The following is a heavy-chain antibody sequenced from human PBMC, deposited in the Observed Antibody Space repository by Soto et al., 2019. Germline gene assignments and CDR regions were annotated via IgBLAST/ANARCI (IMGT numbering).Heavy chain of an antibody. CDR3: TSPLGIAAADSPFDY. CDR2: IKSKTDGGTT. D-gene: IGHD6-13*01. J-gene: IGHJ4*02. CDR1: GFTFSNAW. V-gene: IGHV3-15*07. Sequence: PGGSLRLSCAASGFTFSNAWMNWVRQAPGKGLEWVGRIKSKTDGGTTDYAAPVKGRFTISRDDSKNTLYLQMNSLKTEDTAVYYCTSPLGIAAADSPFDYWGQGTLVTVSS.